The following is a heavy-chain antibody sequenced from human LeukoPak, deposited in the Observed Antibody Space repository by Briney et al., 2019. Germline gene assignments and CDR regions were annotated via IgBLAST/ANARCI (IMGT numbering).Heavy chain of an antibody. Sequence: SVKVSCKASGGTFSSYAISWVRQAPGQGLEWMGGIIPIFGTANCAQKFQGRVTITADESTSTAYMDLSSLRSEDTAVYYCARGLGFSSGYYYFDYWGPGTLVTVSS. CDR1: GGTFSSYA. V-gene: IGHV1-69*13. CDR2: IIPIFGTA. CDR3: ARGLGFSSGYYYFDY. D-gene: IGHD3-22*01. J-gene: IGHJ4*02.